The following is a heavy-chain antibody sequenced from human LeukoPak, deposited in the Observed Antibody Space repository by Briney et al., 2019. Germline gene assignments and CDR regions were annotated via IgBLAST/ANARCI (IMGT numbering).Heavy chain of an antibody. D-gene: IGHD3/OR15-3a*01. V-gene: IGHV4-61*02. Sequence: SETLSLTCTVSGGSISSGSYYWSWIRQPAGKGLEWIGRIYTSGSTNYNPSLKSRVTISVDTSKNQFSLKLSSVTAADTAVYYCARGRAIFGLVQPHYFDYWGQGTLATVSS. CDR1: GGSISSGSYY. CDR2: IYTSGST. J-gene: IGHJ4*02. CDR3: ARGRAIFGLVQPHYFDY.